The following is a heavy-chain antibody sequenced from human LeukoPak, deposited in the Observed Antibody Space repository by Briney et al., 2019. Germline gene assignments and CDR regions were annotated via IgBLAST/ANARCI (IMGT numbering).Heavy chain of an antibody. CDR3: ARQQAGGVTGYPDYYYYGMDV. D-gene: IGHD3-9*01. CDR2: IYYSGTT. V-gene: IGHV4-59*08. CDR1: GGSISNFY. J-gene: IGHJ6*02. Sequence: SETLSLTCTVSGGSISNFYWSWIRQPPGKGLEWIGYIYYSGTTKYNPSLKSRVTISVDTSKNQFSLKLSSVTAADTAVYYCARQQAGGVTGYPDYYYYGMDVWGQGTTVTVSS.